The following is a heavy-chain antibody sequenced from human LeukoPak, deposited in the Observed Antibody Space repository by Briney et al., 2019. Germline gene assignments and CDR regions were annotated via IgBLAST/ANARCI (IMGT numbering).Heavy chain of an antibody. CDR3: ARLARGRWFDP. CDR1: GDSIRNYY. CDR2: IYDSGST. J-gene: IGHJ5*02. V-gene: IGHV4-59*08. Sequence: PSETLSLTCNVSGDSIRNYYWSWIRQTPGKGLEWIGHIYDSGSTNYNPSLKSRVTIPVDTSKNQFSLKVSSVTAADTAVYYCARLARGRWFDPWGQGTLVTVSS. D-gene: IGHD6-6*01.